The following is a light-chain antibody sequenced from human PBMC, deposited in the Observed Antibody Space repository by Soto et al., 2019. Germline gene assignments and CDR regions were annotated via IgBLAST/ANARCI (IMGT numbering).Light chain of an antibody. CDR1: QSVSSSY. J-gene: IGKJ1*01. Sequence: EIVLTQSPGTLSLSPGERATLSCRASQSVSSSYLAWYQQKPGQAPRLLIYGASSRATGIPDRFSGSGSGTDFTLTISRLESEDFAVYYRQQYGSSRKFGQGTKVEIK. CDR2: GAS. CDR3: QQYGSSRK. V-gene: IGKV3-20*01.